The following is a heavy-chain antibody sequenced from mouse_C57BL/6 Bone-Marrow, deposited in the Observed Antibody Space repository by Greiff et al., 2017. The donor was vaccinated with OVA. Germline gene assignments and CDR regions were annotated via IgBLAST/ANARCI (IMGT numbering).Heavy chain of an antibody. Sequence: QVQLQQSGAELVMPGASVKLSCKAPGYTFTSYWMHWVKQRPGQGLEWIGEIDPSDSYTNYNQKFKGKSTLTVDKSSSTAYMQLSSLTSEDSAVYYCASGNYGAYWGQGTLVTVSA. J-gene: IGHJ3*01. CDR1: GYTFTSYW. D-gene: IGHD2-1*01. CDR2: IDPSDSYT. CDR3: ASGNYGAY. V-gene: IGHV1-69*01.